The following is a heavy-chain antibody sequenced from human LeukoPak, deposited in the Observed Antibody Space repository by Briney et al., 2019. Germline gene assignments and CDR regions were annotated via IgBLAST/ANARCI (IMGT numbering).Heavy chain of an antibody. Sequence: SGGSLRLSCAASGFTFSSYWMHWVRQAPGKGLVWVSRINSDGSSTSYADSVKGRFTISRDNAKNTLYLQMNSLRAEDTAVYYCARDRGYYDSGSPGLIDYWGQGTLVTVSS. V-gene: IGHV3-74*01. CDR2: INSDGSST. CDR1: GFTFSSYW. D-gene: IGHD3-10*01. CDR3: ARDRGYYDSGSPGLIDY. J-gene: IGHJ4*02.